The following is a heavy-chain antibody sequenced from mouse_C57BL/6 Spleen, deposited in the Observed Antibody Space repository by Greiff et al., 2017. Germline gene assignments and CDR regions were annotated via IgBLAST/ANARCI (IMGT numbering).Heavy chain of an antibody. CDR1: GYTFTSYD. Sequence: VKLMESGPELVKPGASVKLSCKASGYTFTSYDINWVKQRPGQGLEWIGWIYPRDGSTKYNEKFKGKATLTVDTSSSTAYMELHSLTSEDSAVYFCARPNYYYGSRDWYFDVWGTGTTVTVSS. V-gene: IGHV1-85*01. CDR2: IYPRDGST. J-gene: IGHJ1*03. D-gene: IGHD1-1*01. CDR3: ARPNYYYGSRDWYFDV.